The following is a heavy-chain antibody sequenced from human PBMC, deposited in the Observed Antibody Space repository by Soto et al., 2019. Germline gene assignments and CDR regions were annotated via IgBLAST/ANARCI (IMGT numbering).Heavy chain of an antibody. V-gene: IGHV6-1*01. Sequence: QVQLQQSGPGLVKPSQTLSLTCAISGDSVSSNSAAWNWIRQSPSRGLEWLGRTYYRSKWYNYYAVSVKSRITINPDTSKNQFSLQLNSVTPEDTAVYYCARSHMWFGEGSPGPNWFDPWGQGTLVTVSS. CDR3: ARSHMWFGEGSPGPNWFDP. CDR2: TYYRSKWYN. J-gene: IGHJ5*02. D-gene: IGHD3-10*01. CDR1: GDSVSSNSAA.